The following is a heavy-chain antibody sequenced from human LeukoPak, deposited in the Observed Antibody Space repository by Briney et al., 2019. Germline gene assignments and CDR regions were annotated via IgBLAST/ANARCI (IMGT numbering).Heavy chain of an antibody. V-gene: IGHV3-23*01. Sequence: GGSLRLSCAASGFTFSSYAMNWIRQAPGKGLEWVSSISGSGSRTYYGDSVKGRFTVSRDNSNNTLFLHMNSLRAEDTAVYYCAKAPMIVVTNNWFDPWGQGTLVTVSS. D-gene: IGHD3-22*01. CDR2: ISGSGSRT. CDR1: GFTFSSYA. J-gene: IGHJ5*02. CDR3: AKAPMIVVTNNWFDP.